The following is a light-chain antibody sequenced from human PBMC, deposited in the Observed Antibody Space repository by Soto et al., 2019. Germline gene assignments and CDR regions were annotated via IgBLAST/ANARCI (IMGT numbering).Light chain of an antibody. CDR2: GAS. Sequence: EIVLTQSPATLSLSPGERATLSCRASQSVSSYLAWYQQKPGQAPRLLIYGASTRATGIPARFSGSGSGTEFTLTISSLQSEDFAVYYCQQYGSSLITFGQGTRLEIK. V-gene: IGKV3-15*01. CDR3: QQYGSSLIT. J-gene: IGKJ5*01. CDR1: QSVSSY.